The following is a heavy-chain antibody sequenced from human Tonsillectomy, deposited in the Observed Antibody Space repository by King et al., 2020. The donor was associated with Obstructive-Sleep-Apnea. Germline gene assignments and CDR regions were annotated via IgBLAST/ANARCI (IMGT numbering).Heavy chain of an antibody. D-gene: IGHD3-10*01. V-gene: IGHV3-23*04. CDR3: AKDRLLWFGEPRPPFDP. Sequence: VQLVESGGGLVQPGGSLRLSCAASGFTFSSYAMSWVRQAPGKGLEWVSAISGSGGSTYYADSVKGRFTISRDNSKNTLYLQMNSLRAEDTAVYYCAKDRLLWFGEPRPPFDPWGQGTLVTVSS. CDR2: ISGSGGST. J-gene: IGHJ5*02. CDR1: GFTFSSYA.